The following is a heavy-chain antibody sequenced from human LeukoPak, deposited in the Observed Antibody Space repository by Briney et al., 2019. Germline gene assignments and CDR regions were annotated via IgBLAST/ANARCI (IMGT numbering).Heavy chain of an antibody. CDR2: ISSPGSTI. J-gene: IGHJ4*02. CDR1: GFTFSIYE. D-gene: IGHD5-18*01. V-gene: IGHV3-48*03. Sequence: GGSLRLSCAASGFTFSIYEMNWVRQAPGKGLEWVSYISSPGSTIFYADSVKGRFTISRDNAKNSLYLQMNSLRAEDTAVYYCARELETAFDYWGQGTLVTVSS. CDR3: ARELETAFDY.